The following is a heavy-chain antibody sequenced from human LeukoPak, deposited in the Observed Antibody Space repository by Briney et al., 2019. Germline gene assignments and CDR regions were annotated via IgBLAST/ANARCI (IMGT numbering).Heavy chain of an antibody. CDR1: GGSISSSSYY. D-gene: IGHD2-21*02. CDR3: ARGPAYCGGDCYSDAFDI. J-gene: IGHJ3*02. CDR2: IYYSGST. V-gene: IGHV4-39*01. Sequence: SETLSLTCTVSGGSISSSSYYWGWIRQPPGKGLEWIGSIYYSGSTYYNPSLKSRVTISVDTSKNQFSLKLSSVTAADTAVYYCARGPAYCGGDCYSDAFDIWGQGTMVTVSS.